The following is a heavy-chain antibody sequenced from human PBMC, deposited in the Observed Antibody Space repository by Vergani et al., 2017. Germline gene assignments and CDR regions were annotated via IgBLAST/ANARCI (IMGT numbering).Heavy chain of an antibody. V-gene: IGHV4-31*01. CDR2: IYYSGSN. CDR3: ARYQGGAHFDY. D-gene: IGHD3-16*01. Sequence: QVQLQESGPGLVKPSQTLSLTCTVSGGSISSGGYYWSWIRQHPGKGLEWIGYIYYSGSNNYNPSLQSLVTITVDTSKNQFSLQLSSVTAADTAVYYCARYQGGAHFDYWGQGTLVTVSS. J-gene: IGHJ4*02. CDR1: GGSISSGGYY.